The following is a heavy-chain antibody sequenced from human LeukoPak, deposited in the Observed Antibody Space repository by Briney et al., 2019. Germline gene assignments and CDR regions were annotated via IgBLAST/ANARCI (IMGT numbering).Heavy chain of an antibody. J-gene: IGHJ4*02. CDR2: ISAYNGNT. D-gene: IGHD6-13*01. Sequence: GASVKVSCKASGYTFTSYGISWVRQAPGQGLEWMGWISAYNGNTNYAQKLQGRVTMTTDTSTSTAYMELSSLRSEDTAVYYCARGARIAAAGDYFDYWGQGTLVTVSS. CDR3: ARGARIAAAGDYFDY. V-gene: IGHV1-18*01. CDR1: GYTFTSYG.